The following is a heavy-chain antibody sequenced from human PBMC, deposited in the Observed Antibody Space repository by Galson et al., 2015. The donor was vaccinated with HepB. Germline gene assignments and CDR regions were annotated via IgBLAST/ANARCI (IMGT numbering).Heavy chain of an antibody. CDR1: GFSFSSHI. V-gene: IGHV3-30*04. CDR2: ISYDGTDK. D-gene: IGHD3-10*01. CDR3: AAEFYHGSPGFDP. J-gene: IGHJ5*02. Sequence: SLRLSCAASGFSFSSHIMHWVRQAPGKGLEWVAVISYDGTDKYYADSVKGRFTISRDNSNNTMSLHMNSLRAEDTAVYYCAAEFYHGSPGFDPWGQGTLVTVSS.